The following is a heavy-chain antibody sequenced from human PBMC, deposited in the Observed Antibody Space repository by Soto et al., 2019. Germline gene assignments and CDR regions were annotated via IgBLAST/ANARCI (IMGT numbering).Heavy chain of an antibody. CDR1: GGSISSGGYY. CDR3: AREVGDSSSSSRWVDP. Sequence: SETLSLTCTVSGGSISSGGYYWSWIRQHPGKGLEWIGYIYYSGSTYYNPSLKSRVTISVDTSKNQFSLKLSSVTAADTAVYYCAREVGDSSSSSRWVDPWGQGTLVTFSS. D-gene: IGHD6-13*01. V-gene: IGHV4-31*03. CDR2: IYYSGST. J-gene: IGHJ5*02.